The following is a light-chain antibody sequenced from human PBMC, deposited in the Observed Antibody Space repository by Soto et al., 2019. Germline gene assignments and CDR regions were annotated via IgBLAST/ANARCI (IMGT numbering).Light chain of an antibody. Sequence: EIVLTQSPGTLSLSPGERGTLSCRASQSVSSSYLAWYQQKPGQAPRLLMYGTSTRATGTPDRFSGSGSGTDFTLTISSLEPEDVAVYYCQQYGRSPFTFGQGTKLQIK. V-gene: IGKV3-20*01. CDR1: QSVSSSY. J-gene: IGKJ2*01. CDR2: GTS. CDR3: QQYGRSPFT.